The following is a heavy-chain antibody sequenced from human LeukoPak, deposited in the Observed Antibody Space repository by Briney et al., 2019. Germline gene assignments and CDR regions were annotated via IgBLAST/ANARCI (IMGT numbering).Heavy chain of an antibody. Sequence: SETLSLTCTVSGGSISSGDYYWSWIRQPPGKGLEWIGYIYYSGSTYYNPSLKSRVTISVDTSKNQFSLKLSSVTAADTAVYYCARAVAGGFGGSAAFDPWGQGTLVTVSS. CDR2: IYYSGST. V-gene: IGHV4-30-4*01. J-gene: IGHJ5*02. CDR1: GGSISSGDYY. CDR3: ARAVAGGFGGSAAFDP. D-gene: IGHD6-19*01.